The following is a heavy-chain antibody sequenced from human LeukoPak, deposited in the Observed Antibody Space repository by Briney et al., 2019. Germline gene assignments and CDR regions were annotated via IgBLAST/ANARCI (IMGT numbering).Heavy chain of an antibody. CDR1: GYNF. D-gene: IGHD3-10*01. Sequence: GESLRISGKGSGYNFISWVRQMPGKGLEWMGRINPSDSYATYNPSFQGHVTISGDKSINTTYLQWSSLKASDTAMYYCANLHYGSGSVSDFWGQGTLVTVSS. J-gene: IGHJ4*02. CDR3: ANLHYGSGSVSDF. V-gene: IGHV5-10-1*01. CDR2: INPSDSYA.